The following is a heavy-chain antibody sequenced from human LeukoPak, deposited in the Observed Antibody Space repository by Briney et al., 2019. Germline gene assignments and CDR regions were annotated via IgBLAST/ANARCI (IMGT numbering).Heavy chain of an antibody. CDR2: IYYSGST. CDR1: GGSISSSSYY. Sequence: SETLSLTCTVSGGSISSSSYYWGWIRQPPGKGLEWIGSIYYSGSTYYNPSLKSRVTISVDTSKNQFSLKLSSVTAADTAVYYCARRGVVPAAMYFDYWGQGTLVTVSS. D-gene: IGHD2-2*01. V-gene: IGHV4-39*01. J-gene: IGHJ4*02. CDR3: ARRGVVPAAMYFDY.